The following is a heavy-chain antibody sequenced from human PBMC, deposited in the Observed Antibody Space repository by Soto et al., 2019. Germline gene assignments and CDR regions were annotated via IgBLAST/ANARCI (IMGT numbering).Heavy chain of an antibody. V-gene: IGHV1-69*01. CDR2: IIPIFGTA. CDR3: AREMATSYYYYYGMDV. Sequence: QVQLVQSGAEVKKPGSSVKVSCKASGGTFSSYAISWVRQAPGQGLEWMGGIIPIFGTANYAQKFQGRVTITADESTSTAYMELSSLRSDDTAVYYCAREMATSYYYYYGMDVWGQGTTVTVSS. J-gene: IGHJ6*02. CDR1: GGTFSSYA. D-gene: IGHD5-12*01.